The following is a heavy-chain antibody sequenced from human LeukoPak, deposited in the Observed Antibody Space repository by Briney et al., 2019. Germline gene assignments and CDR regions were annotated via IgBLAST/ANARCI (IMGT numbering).Heavy chain of an antibody. CDR2: ISGSGGST. J-gene: IGHJ4*02. CDR1: GFTFSAYY. Sequence: GGSLRLSCVASGFTFSAYYMSWIRQAPGKGLEWVSAISGSGGSTYYADSVKGRFTISRDNSKNTLYLQMNSLRAEDTAVYYCAKDPPTGTYYWGQGTLVTVSS. D-gene: IGHD1-1*01. V-gene: IGHV3-23*01. CDR3: AKDPPTGTYY.